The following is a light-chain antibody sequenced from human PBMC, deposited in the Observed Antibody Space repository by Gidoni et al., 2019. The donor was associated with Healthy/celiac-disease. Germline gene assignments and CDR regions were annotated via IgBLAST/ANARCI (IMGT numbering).Light chain of an antibody. CDR1: QSVSSSY. CDR3: QQDYNLPPA. J-gene: IGKJ2*01. Sequence: EIVMTQSPATLSLSPGERATLSCRASQSVSSSYLSWYQQKPGQAPRLLIYGASTRATGIPARFSGSGSGTDFTLTISSLQPEDFAVYYCQQDYNLPPAFXQXTKLEIK. CDR2: GAS. V-gene: IGKV3D-7*01.